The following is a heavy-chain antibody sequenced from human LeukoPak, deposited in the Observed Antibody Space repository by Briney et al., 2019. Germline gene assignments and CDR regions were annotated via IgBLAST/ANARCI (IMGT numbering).Heavy chain of an antibody. Sequence: GGSLRLSCAASGFTFSSYSMNWVRQAPGKGLEWVSSISSSSSYIYYADSVKGRFTISRDNAKNSLYLQMNSLRAEDTAVYYCARAGETAAAGTEYYYYGMDVWGQGTTVTVSS. J-gene: IGHJ6*02. D-gene: IGHD6-13*01. V-gene: IGHV3-21*01. CDR3: ARAGETAAAGTEYYYYGMDV. CDR2: ISSSSSYI. CDR1: GFTFSSYS.